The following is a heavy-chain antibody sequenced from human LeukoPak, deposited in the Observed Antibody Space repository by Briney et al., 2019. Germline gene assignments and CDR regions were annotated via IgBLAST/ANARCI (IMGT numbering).Heavy chain of an antibody. D-gene: IGHD5-12*01. CDR1: GGSFSGYY. CDR3: ARQGYSGYGFPDY. Sequence: PSETLSLTCAVYGGSFSGYYWSWIRQPPGKGLEWIGEINHSGSTNYNPSLKSRVTISVDTSKNQFSLKLSSVTAADTAVYYCARQGYSGYGFPDYWGQGTLVTVSS. J-gene: IGHJ4*02. V-gene: IGHV4-34*01. CDR2: INHSGST.